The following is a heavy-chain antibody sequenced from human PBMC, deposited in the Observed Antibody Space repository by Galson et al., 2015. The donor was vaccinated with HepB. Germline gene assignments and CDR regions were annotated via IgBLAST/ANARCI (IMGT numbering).Heavy chain of an antibody. CDR3: AKDSSYGMDV. CDR1: GFTFSAYW. Sequence: SLRLSCAVSGFTFSAYWMTWVRQAPGKGLEWVANIKQDGSEKYYADSVKGRFTISRDNSKNTLYLQMNSLRAEDTAVYYCAKDSSYGMDVWGQGTLVTVSS. J-gene: IGHJ6*02. CDR2: IKQDGSEK. V-gene: IGHV3-7*01.